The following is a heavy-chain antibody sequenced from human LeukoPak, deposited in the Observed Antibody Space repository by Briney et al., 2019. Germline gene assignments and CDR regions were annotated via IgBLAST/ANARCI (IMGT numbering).Heavy chain of an antibody. Sequence: SETLSLTCTVSADSLSEYYWTWIRQAPGKGLEWIGYIYYTGSTNYNPSLKSRVTISVDTSKNQFSLRLSSVTAADTAVYYCARGEWNYYYYYMDVWGKGTTVTVSS. V-gene: IGHV4-59*01. D-gene: IGHD3-3*01. CDR1: ADSLSEYY. CDR2: IYYTGST. CDR3: ARGEWNYYYYYMDV. J-gene: IGHJ6*03.